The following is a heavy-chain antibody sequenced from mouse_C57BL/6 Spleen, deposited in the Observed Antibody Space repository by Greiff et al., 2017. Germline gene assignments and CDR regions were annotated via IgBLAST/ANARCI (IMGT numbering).Heavy chain of an antibody. Sequence: EVKLMESGGGLVKPGGSLKLSCAASGFTFSSYAMSWVRQTPEKRLEWVATISDGGSYTYYPDNVKGRFTISRDNAKNNLYLQMSHLKSEDTAMYYCAREYFDVWGTGTTDTVPS. CDR1: GFTFSSYA. CDR2: ISDGGSYT. J-gene: IGHJ1*03. V-gene: IGHV5-4*01. CDR3: AREYFDV.